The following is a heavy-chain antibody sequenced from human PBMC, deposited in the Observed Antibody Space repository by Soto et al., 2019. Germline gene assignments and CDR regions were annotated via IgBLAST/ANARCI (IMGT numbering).Heavy chain of an antibody. Sequence: TLSLTCTVSGGSVSQNYWWSWVRQSPGKGLEWIGKIYHSGSTNYSPSLKSRVTMSVDKSKNQFSLRLTSVTAADTAVYYCARTSEAPDYFYGMDVWGQGTTVTVS. J-gene: IGHJ6*02. CDR3: ARTSEAPDYFYGMDV. D-gene: IGHD1-26*01. V-gene: IGHV4-4*02. CDR2: IYHSGST. CDR1: GGSVSQNYW.